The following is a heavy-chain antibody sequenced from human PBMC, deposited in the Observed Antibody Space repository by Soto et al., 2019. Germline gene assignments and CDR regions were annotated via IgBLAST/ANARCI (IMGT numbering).Heavy chain of an antibody. J-gene: IGHJ6*02. Sequence: SVKVSCKASGGTFSSYAISWVRQAPGQGLEWMGGIIPIFGTANCAQKFQGRVTITADESTSTAYMELSSLRSEDTAVYYCASPGGYSYGTGGMDVWGQGTTVTVS. CDR3: ASPGGYSYGTGGMDV. CDR2: IIPIFGTA. D-gene: IGHD5-18*01. CDR1: GGTFSSYA. V-gene: IGHV1-69*13.